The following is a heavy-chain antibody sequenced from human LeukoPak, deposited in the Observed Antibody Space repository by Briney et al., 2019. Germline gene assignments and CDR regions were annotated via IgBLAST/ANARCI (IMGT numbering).Heavy chain of an antibody. CDR2: IIPIFGTA. D-gene: IGHD2-15*01. CDR1: GGTFSSYA. Sequence: ASVKVSCKASGGTFSSYAISWVRQDPGQGLEWMGGIIPIFGTANYAQKFQGRVTITADKSTSTAYMELSSLRSEDTAVYYCAKNVERGAYCSGGSCYPYYYYYMDVWGKGTTVTISS. V-gene: IGHV1-69*06. CDR3: AKNVERGAYCSGGSCYPYYYYYMDV. J-gene: IGHJ6*03.